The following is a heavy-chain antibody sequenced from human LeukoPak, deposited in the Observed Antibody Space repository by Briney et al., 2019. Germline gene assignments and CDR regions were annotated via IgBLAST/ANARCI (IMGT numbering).Heavy chain of an antibody. CDR1: GFTFSDHY. V-gene: IGHV3-72*01. CDR2: TRNKANSYTT. D-gene: IGHD3-10*01. Sequence: GGSLRLSCAASGFTFSDHYMDWVRQAPGKGLEWVGRTRNKANSYTTEYAASVKGRFTISRDDPKNSLYLQMNSLKTEDTAVYYCARARYGSGSYYNGYYYYGMDVWGKGTTVTVSS. J-gene: IGHJ6*04. CDR3: ARARYGSGSYYNGYYYYGMDV.